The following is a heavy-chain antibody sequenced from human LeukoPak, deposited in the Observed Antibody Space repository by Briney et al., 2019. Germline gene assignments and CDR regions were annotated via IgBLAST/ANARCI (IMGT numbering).Heavy chain of an antibody. Sequence: GASLRLSCAASGFIFSSNSMNWVRQAPGKGLEWVASISGSSGKKYYADSVQSRFTISRDNAKNSLYLQMGSLRAEDTAVYYCARPPSTSAWSNSVDDWGQGTLVTVSS. V-gene: IGHV3-21*01. D-gene: IGHD6-19*01. CDR1: GFIFSSNS. CDR2: ISGSSGKK. CDR3: ARPPSTSAWSNSVDD. J-gene: IGHJ4*02.